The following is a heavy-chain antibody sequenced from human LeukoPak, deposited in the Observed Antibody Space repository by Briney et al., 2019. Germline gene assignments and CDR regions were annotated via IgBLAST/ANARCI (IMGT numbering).Heavy chain of an antibody. CDR2: IFYYGST. V-gene: IGHV4-39*07. Sequence: PSETLSLTCTVSDGSISSSSYYWGWIRQPPGKGLEWIGSIFYYGSTYYNPSLESRVTISVDTSKNQFSLELSSVTAADTAVYYCARAARGYLYYFDYWGQGTLVTVSS. CDR3: ARAARGYLYYFDY. D-gene: IGHD3-22*01. J-gene: IGHJ4*02. CDR1: DGSISSSSYY.